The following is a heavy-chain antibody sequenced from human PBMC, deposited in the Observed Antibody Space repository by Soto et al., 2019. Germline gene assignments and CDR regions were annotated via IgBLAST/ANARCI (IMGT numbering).Heavy chain of an antibody. D-gene: IGHD3-22*01. CDR2: ISYDGSNK. J-gene: IGHJ4*02. V-gene: IGHV3-30*18. CDR3: AKARLGSDSSGYYFDY. Sequence: LRLSCAASGFTFSSYGMHWVRQAPGKGLEWVAVISYDGSNKYYADSVKGRFTISRDNSKNTLYLQMNSLRAEDTAVYYCAKARLGSDSSGYYFDYWGQGTLVTVSS. CDR1: GFTFSSYG.